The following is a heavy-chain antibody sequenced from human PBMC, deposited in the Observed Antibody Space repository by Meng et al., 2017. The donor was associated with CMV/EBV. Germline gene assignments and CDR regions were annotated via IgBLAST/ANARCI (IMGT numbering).Heavy chain of an antibody. D-gene: IGHD3-3*01. J-gene: IGHJ6*02. CDR1: GFTFSNSD. CDR2: VSWNGSRT. Sequence: GSLRLSCAASGFTFSNSDMNWVRQAPGKGLEWVSGVSWNGSRTHYADSVKGRFIISRDNSRNFLYQQMNSLRPEDMAVYYCVRKRFLAEWLLLDYYYYYGMDVWGQGTTVTVSS. V-gene: IGHV3-19*01. CDR3: VRKRFLAEWLLLDYYYYYGMDV.